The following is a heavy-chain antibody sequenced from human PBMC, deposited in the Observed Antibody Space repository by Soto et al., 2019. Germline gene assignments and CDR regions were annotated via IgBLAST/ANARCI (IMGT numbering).Heavy chain of an antibody. V-gene: IGHV3-9*01. Sequence: GGSLRLSCAASGFTFDDYAMHWVRQAPGKGLEWVSGISWNSGSIGYADSVKGRFTISRDNAKNSLYLQMNSLRAEDTALYYCAKGAYYYDSSGYFDYWGQGTLVTVSS. CDR1: GFTFDDYA. D-gene: IGHD3-22*01. CDR3: AKGAYYYDSSGYFDY. CDR2: ISWNSGSI. J-gene: IGHJ4*02.